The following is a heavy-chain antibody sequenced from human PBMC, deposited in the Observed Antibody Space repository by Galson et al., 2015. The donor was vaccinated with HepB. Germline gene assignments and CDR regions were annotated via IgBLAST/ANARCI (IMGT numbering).Heavy chain of an antibody. V-gene: IGHV3-23*01. Sequence: SLRLSCAASGFTFSSYAMSWVRQAPGKGLEWVSAISGSGGSTYYAGSVKGRFTISRDNSKNTLYLQMNSLRAEDTAVYYCAKEGAVAGRRYYFDYWGQGTLVTVSS. D-gene: IGHD6-19*01. CDR1: GFTFSSYA. CDR3: AKEGAVAGRRYYFDY. J-gene: IGHJ4*02. CDR2: ISGSGGST.